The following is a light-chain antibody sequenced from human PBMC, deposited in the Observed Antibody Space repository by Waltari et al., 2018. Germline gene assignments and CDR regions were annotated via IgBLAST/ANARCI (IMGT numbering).Light chain of an antibody. CDR1: QRIGKY. Sequence: EIMLTQSPGTLSLSPGETATLSCRASQRIGKYLCWYQQKPGQAPRLRMYEASRRATGVPDRFSGSGAWTDCSLTISGLEPEDFAVYYCQNHERLPAKFGQGTKVEL. V-gene: IGKV3-20*01. CDR2: EAS. CDR3: QNHERLPAK. J-gene: IGKJ1*01.